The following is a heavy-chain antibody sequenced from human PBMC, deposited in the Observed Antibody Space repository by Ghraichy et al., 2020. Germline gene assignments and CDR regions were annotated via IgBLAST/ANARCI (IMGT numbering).Heavy chain of an antibody. CDR3: ARGINYDFWSGYYDGGRYFDL. CDR2: IYYSGST. Sequence: SETLSLTCTVSGGSISSYYWSWIRQPPGKGLEWIGYIYYSGSTNYNPSLKSRVTISVDTSKNQFSLKLSSVTAADTAVYYCARGINYDFWSGYYDGGRYFDLWGRGTLVTVSS. D-gene: IGHD3-3*01. V-gene: IGHV4-59*01. J-gene: IGHJ2*01. CDR1: GGSISSYY.